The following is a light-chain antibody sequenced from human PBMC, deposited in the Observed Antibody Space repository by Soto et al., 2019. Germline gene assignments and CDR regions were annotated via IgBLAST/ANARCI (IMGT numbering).Light chain of an antibody. Sequence: QAVVTQEPSLTVSPGGTVTLTCGSSTGTVTSGHFPYWFQQKPGQAPRALIFDTRNKHSWTPARFSGSLLGGKAALTLSGAEPEDEATYYCLLYYDVIRVFGGGTKSPS. V-gene: IGLV7-46*01. CDR3: LLYYDVIRV. CDR2: DTR. J-gene: IGLJ2*01. CDR1: TGTVTSGHF.